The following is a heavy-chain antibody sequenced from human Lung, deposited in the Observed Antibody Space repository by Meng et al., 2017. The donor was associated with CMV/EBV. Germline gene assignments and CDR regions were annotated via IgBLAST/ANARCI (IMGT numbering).Heavy chain of an antibody. V-gene: IGHV3-66*02. CDR2: ISSGVST. D-gene: IGHD3-10*01. Sequence: GGSLRLXCAGSGFTFKNNYMTWVRQFPGKRLEWVSVISSGVSTYYADSVKGRFTISRDNSKNTLYLQMNSLRAEDTAVYYCASSHFGESSLDYWGQGALVTAPQ. J-gene: IGHJ4*02. CDR1: GFTFKNNY. CDR3: ASSHFGESSLDY.